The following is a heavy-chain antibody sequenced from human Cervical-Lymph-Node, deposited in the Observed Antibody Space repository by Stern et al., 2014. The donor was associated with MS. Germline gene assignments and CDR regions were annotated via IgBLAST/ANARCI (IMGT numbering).Heavy chain of an antibody. Sequence: VQLVESGPGLVKPSETLSLTCTVSGGSISSSSYYWGWIRQPPGKGLEWMGSIYYRGSPYYTPSLKSRVTISVDTSKTQSSLKLSSVTAADTAVYYCATTNFFDYWGQGTLVTVSS. V-gene: IGHV4-39*01. J-gene: IGHJ4*02. CDR3: ATTNFFDY. CDR2: IYYRGSP. CDR1: GGSISSSSYY.